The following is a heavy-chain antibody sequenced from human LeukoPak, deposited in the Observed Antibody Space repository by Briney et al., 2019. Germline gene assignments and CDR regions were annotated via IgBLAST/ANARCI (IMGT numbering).Heavy chain of an antibody. J-gene: IGHJ3*02. Sequence: ASVKVSCKASAYTFTSYDINWVRQATGQGLEWMGWMNPNSGNTGYAQKFQGRVTMTRNTSISTAYMELSSLTSEDTAVYYRARVREVWWNPHDAFDIWGQGTRVTVSS. CDR1: AYTFTSYD. V-gene: IGHV1-8*01. D-gene: IGHD2-21*01. CDR2: MNPNSGNT. CDR3: ARVREVWWNPHDAFDI.